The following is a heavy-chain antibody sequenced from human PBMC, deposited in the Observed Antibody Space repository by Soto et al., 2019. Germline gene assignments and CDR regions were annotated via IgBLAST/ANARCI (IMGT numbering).Heavy chain of an antibody. D-gene: IGHD5-12*01. CDR3: ARTYDTTGPTDY. CDR1: GGTFSSYA. V-gene: IGHV1-69*13. J-gene: IGHJ4*02. Sequence: GASVKVSCKASGGTFSSYAISWVRQAPGQGLEWMGGVSPIFGTANYAQKFQGRVTITADECTSTAYMELRSLRSDDTAVYYCARTYDTTGPTDYWGKGTLVTVSS. CDR2: VSPIFGTA.